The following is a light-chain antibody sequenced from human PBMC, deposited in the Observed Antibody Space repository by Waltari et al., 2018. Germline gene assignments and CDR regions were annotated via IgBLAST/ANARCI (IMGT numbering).Light chain of an antibody. CDR2: GAS. J-gene: IGKJ1*01. Sequence: DIQMTQSPSSLSAFVGDRVTISCLASQGIRNSVDWFQQKPGKAPKALMYGASTLHSGVPSRFRGSGFGTDFTLTISGLQPEDFATYYCLQYDSYPRTFGQGTKVEIK. CDR3: LQYDSYPRT. V-gene: IGKV1-16*01. CDR1: QGIRNS.